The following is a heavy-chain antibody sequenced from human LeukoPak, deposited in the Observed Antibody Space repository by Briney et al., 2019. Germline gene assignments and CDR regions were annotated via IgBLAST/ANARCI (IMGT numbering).Heavy chain of an antibody. D-gene: IGHD4/OR15-4a*01. J-gene: IGHJ4*02. CDR3: ARGFGAHGFDY. Sequence: GGSLRLSCAASGFTFSRYWMQWVRQAPGKGLVWVSRINSDGSFTSYADSVKGRFTISRDNAKNTLYLQMNSLRAEDTAVYYCARGFGAHGFDYWGQGTLVTVSS. V-gene: IGHV3-74*01. CDR1: GFTFSRYW. CDR2: INSDGSFT.